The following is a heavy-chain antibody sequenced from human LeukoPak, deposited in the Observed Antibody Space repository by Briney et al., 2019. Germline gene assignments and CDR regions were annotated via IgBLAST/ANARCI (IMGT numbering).Heavy chain of an antibody. V-gene: IGHV3-23*01. CDR1: GFTFSIYA. J-gene: IGHJ4*02. D-gene: IGHD6-13*01. CDR2: ISGSGGST. CDR3: AKRPGYSSSWFYFDY. Sequence: PGGSLRLSCVASGFTFSIYAMSWVRQAPGKGLEWVSGISGSGGSTHYADSVQGRFTVSGDNSKNTLYLQMINLRAEDTAVYYCAKRPGYSSSWFYFDYWGQGTLVTVSS.